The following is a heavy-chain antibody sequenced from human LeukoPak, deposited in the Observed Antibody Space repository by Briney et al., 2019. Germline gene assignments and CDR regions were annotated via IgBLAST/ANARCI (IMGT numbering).Heavy chain of an antibody. Sequence: GGSLRLSCVGSGFTFRSHAMSWVRQAPEKGLEFVSGIYENGGTTYYADSVKGRFSISRDNSKNTLYLQMDSLRGEDTAVYHCAKDFRIGYSAHFDYWAREPWSPSPQ. CDR1: GFTFRSHA. J-gene: IGHJ4*02. D-gene: IGHD2-21*01. V-gene: IGHV3-23*01. CDR2: IYENGGTT. CDR3: AKDFRIGYSAHFDY.